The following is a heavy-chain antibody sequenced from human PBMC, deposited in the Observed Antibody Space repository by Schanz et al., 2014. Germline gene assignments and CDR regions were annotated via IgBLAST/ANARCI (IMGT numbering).Heavy chain of an antibody. V-gene: IGHV4-4*02. CDR2: ISHSGST. Sequence: QVHLQESGPGLVKPSETLSLTCTVSGVSISTNNWWSWVRQPPGRGLEWIGEISHSGSTNYNSSRKSRVPISADKSNNQFFLRRTSMTAADTAVYYCARLLWFGEPRVDYWGQGTLVSVSS. J-gene: IGHJ4*02. CDR1: GVSISTNNW. CDR3: ARLLWFGEPRVDY. D-gene: IGHD3-10*01.